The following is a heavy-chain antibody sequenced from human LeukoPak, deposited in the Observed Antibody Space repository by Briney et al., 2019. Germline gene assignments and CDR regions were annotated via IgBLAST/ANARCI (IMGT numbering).Heavy chain of an antibody. CDR2: INSNGGRT. Sequence: GGSLRLSCSASGFTFKKYAMHWVRQAPGKGLEYVSAINSNGGRTYYADSVKGRFTISRDNSKNTLYLQMNSLRADDTAVYYCAKTLKYSSDLLDYWGQGTLVTVSS. D-gene: IGHD5-18*01. J-gene: IGHJ4*02. CDR3: AKTLKYSSDLLDY. V-gene: IGHV3-64*04. CDR1: GFTFKKYA.